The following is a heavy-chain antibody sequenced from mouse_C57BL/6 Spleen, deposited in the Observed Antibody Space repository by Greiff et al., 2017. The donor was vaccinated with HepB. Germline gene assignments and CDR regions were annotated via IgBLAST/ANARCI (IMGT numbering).Heavy chain of an antibody. CDR1: GYTFTDYY. Sequence: VQLQQSGPELVKPGASVKISCKASGYTFTDYYMNWVKQSHGKSLEWIGDINPNNGGTSYNQKFKGKATLTVDKSSSTAYMELRSLTSEDSAVYYCAGSTGTWAMDYWGQGTSVTVSS. CDR3: AGSTGTWAMDY. V-gene: IGHV1-26*01. CDR2: INPNNGGT. D-gene: IGHD4-1*02. J-gene: IGHJ4*01.